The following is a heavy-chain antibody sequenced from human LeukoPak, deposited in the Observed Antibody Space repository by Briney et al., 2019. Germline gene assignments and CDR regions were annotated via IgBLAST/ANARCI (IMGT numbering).Heavy chain of an antibody. CDR1: GFTFSSYA. V-gene: IGHV3-23*01. Sequence: GGSLRLSCAASGFTFSSYAMSWVRQAPGKGLEWVSAISGSGGSTYYADSVKGRFTISRDNSKNTLYLQMNSLRAEDTAVYYCAKANCTNGVCYSFYMDVWGKGTTVTVSS. CDR2: ISGSGGST. CDR3: AKANCTNGVCYSFYMDV. D-gene: IGHD2-8*01. J-gene: IGHJ6*03.